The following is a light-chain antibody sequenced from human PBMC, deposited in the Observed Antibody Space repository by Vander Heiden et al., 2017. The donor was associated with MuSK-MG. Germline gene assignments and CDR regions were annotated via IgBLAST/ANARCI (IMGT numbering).Light chain of an antibody. CDR3: QQDYSTPRT. CDR1: QGVLYIYNNKNY. V-gene: IGKV4-1*01. Sequence: IVMTQPPHPLPVSLGERATTHCKSSQGVLYIYNNKNYLAWYQQKPGQPPKLLIYWASTRESGVPDRFSGSGSGTDFTLTISSLQAEDVAVYYCQQDYSTPRTFGQGTKVEIK. CDR2: WAS. J-gene: IGKJ1*01.